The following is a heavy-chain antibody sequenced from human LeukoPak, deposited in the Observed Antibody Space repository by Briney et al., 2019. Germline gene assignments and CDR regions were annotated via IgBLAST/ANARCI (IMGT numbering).Heavy chain of an antibody. CDR1: GYTFTVYY. J-gene: IGHJ4*02. CDR3: ERDSQYYDILTGYYDPQYYFDY. CDR2: INPNSGGT. V-gene: IGHV1-2*02. Sequence: ASVKVSCKASGYTFTVYYMHWVRQAPGQGLEGMGWINPNSGGTNYAQKFQGRVTMTRDTSISTAYMELSRLRSDDTAVYYCERDSQYYDILTGYYDPQYYFDYWGQGTLVTVSS. D-gene: IGHD3-9*01.